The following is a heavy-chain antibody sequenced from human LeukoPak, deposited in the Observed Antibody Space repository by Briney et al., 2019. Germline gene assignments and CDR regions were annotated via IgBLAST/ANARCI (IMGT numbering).Heavy chain of an antibody. CDR2: INWNGGST. D-gene: IGHD3-22*01. Sequence: PGGSLRLSCAASGFTFDDYGMSWVRHAPGKGLEWVSGINWNGGSTGYADSVKGRFTISRDNAKNSLYLQMNSLRAEDTALYYCARGARTPRYYYDSSGSDFDYWGQGTLVTVST. CDR3: ARGARTPRYYYDSSGSDFDY. J-gene: IGHJ4*02. CDR1: GFTFDDYG. V-gene: IGHV3-20*04.